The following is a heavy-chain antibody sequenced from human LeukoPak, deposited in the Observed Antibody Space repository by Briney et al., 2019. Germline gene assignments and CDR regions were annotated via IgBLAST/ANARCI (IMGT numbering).Heavy chain of an antibody. Sequence: PGGSLRLSCAASGFTFDNYGMSWVRQAPGKGLEWVSGTNWNGGSTGYADSVKGRFTISRDNAKNSLYLQMNSLRVEDTASYYCAIGRGSGSYNSIHYWGQGTLVTVSS. CDR3: AIGRGSGSYNSIHY. J-gene: IGHJ4*02. V-gene: IGHV3-20*04. CDR2: TNWNGGST. CDR1: GFTFDNYG. D-gene: IGHD3-10*01.